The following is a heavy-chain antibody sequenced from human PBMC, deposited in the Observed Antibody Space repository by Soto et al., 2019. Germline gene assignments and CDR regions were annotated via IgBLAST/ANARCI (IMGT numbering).Heavy chain of an antibody. Sequence: ASVKVSCKASGYTFTSYGISWVRQAPGQGREWMGWISAYNGNTNYAQKLQGRVTMTTDTSTSTAYMELRSLRSDDTAVYYCARDPGSGWQPYYFDYWGQGTLVTVS. CDR1: GYTFTSYG. J-gene: IGHJ4*02. CDR2: ISAYNGNT. D-gene: IGHD6-19*01. CDR3: ARDPGSGWQPYYFDY. V-gene: IGHV1-18*04.